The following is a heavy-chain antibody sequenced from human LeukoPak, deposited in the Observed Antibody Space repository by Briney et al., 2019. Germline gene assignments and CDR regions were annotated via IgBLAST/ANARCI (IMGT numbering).Heavy chain of an antibody. V-gene: IGHV3-23*01. Sequence: GGSLRLSCAASGFTFSSYAMSWVRHAPGKGLEWVSAISSGGSTYYADSVQGRFTISRDNSKNTLYLQMNSLRAEDTAVFYCAGHPTATYYFDFWGQGTLVTVSS. J-gene: IGHJ4*02. CDR3: AGHPTATYYFDF. CDR1: GFTFSSYA. D-gene: IGHD4-11*01. CDR2: ISSGGST.